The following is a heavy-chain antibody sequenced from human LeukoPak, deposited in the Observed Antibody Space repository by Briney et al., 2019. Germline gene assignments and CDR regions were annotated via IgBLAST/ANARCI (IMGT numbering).Heavy chain of an antibody. CDR2: INLSGGGT. V-gene: IGHV1-46*01. J-gene: IGHJ4*02. Sequence: ASVKVSCKASGYTFTNYYIHWVRQAPGQGLEWMGIINLSGGGTRSAQKFQGRVTVTRDTSTNTHYMELSSLRSEDTAVYYCASEIMVRGAMSEYYFDYWGQGTLVTVSS. CDR3: ASEIMVRGAMSEYYFDY. CDR1: GYTFTNYY. D-gene: IGHD3-10*01.